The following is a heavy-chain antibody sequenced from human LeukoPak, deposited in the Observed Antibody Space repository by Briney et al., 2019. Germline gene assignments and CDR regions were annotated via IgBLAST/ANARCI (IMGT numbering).Heavy chain of an antibody. J-gene: IGHJ3*02. D-gene: IGHD3-16*01. V-gene: IGHV3-23*01. CDR2: VSGSGDST. Sequence: GGSLRLSCAASGFTFSNFAMTWVRLAPGRGLEWVSTVSGSGDSTHFADSVKGRFTISRDNSKNTVYLQMNSLRGEDTAVYYCARVGVMEAFDIWGQGTRVTVSS. CDR1: GFTFSNFA. CDR3: ARVGVMEAFDI.